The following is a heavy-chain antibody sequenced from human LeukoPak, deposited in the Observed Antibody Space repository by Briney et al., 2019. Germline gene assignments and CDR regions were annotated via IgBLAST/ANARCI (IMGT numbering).Heavy chain of an antibody. V-gene: IGHV1-18*01. CDR2: VSAYNGNT. Sequence: APVKVSCKASGYTFTSYGISWVRQAPGQGLEWMGWVSAYNGNTNYAQKLQGRVTVTTDTSTSTAYMELRSLRSDDTAVYYCARCKRWGSYKANDAFDIWGQGTMVTVSS. CDR1: GYTFTSYG. D-gene: IGHD1-26*01. CDR3: ARCKRWGSYKANDAFDI. J-gene: IGHJ3*02.